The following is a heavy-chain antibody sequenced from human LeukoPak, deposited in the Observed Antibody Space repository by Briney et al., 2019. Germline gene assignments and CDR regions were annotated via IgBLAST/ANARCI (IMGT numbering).Heavy chain of an antibody. Sequence: GGSLRLSCAVSGFTVNSNYMSWVRQAPGQGLEWVSVISSGGTPNYADSVKGRFTTSRDTSKSTLYLQMNGLRAEDTAVYYCARGGDIAGGTRSPFDIWGQGTLVTVSS. V-gene: IGHV3-53*01. J-gene: IGHJ3*02. D-gene: IGHD1-26*01. CDR2: ISSGGTP. CDR3: ARGGDIAGGTRSPFDI. CDR1: GFTVNSNY.